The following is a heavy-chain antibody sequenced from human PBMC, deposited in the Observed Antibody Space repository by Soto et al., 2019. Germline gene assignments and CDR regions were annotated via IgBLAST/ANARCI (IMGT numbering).Heavy chain of an antibody. D-gene: IGHD6-19*01. CDR2: ISGSGGST. CDR1: GFSFDDYA. J-gene: IGHJ4*02. V-gene: IGHV3-23*01. Sequence: GGSLRLSCAASGFSFDDYAMHWVRQAPGKGLEWVSGISGSGGSTYYADSVKGRFTISRDNSKNTLYLQMNSLRAEDTAVYYCAKGMIAVAAFDYWGQGTLVTVSS. CDR3: AKGMIAVAAFDY.